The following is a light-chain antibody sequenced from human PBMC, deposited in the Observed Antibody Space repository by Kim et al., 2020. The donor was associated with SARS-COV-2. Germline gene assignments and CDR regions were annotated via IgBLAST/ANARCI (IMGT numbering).Light chain of an antibody. CDR2: LGS. V-gene: IGKV2-28*01. Sequence: PASISCRSSQSLLHSNGYNYLDLYLQKPGQSPQLLIYLGSNRASGVPDRFSGSGSGTDFTLKISRVEAEDVGVFYCMQALQAPYSFGQGTKLEI. J-gene: IGKJ2*03. CDR3: MQALQAPYS. CDR1: QSLLHSNGYNY.